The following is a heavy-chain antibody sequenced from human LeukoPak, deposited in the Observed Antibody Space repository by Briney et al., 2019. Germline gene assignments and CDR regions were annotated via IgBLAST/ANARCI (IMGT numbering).Heavy chain of an antibody. D-gene: IGHD1-26*01. J-gene: IGHJ4*02. Sequence: GSLRLSCAASGFTVSSNYMTWVRQAPGKALEWVSAIYSGGNTYYADSVKGRFTISRDNAKNTLYLQMNSLRAEDTAVYYCARFPDSGNYLPFGHWGQGTLVTVSS. CDR2: IYSGGNT. CDR1: GFTVSSNY. CDR3: ARFPDSGNYLPFGH. V-gene: IGHV3-53*01.